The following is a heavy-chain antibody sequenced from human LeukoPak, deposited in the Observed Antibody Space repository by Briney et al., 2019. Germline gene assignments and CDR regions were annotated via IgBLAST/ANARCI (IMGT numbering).Heavy chain of an antibody. D-gene: IGHD6-13*01. CDR1: GGSISSYY. CDR2: IYYSGST. J-gene: IGHJ6*02. CDR3: ARHLVGSSWYDLSNYYYGMDV. V-gene: IGHV4-59*08. Sequence: SETLSLTCTVSGGSISSYYWSWIRQPPGKGLEWIGYIYYSGSTNYNPSLKSRVTISVDTSKNQFSLELSSVTAADTAVYYCARHLVGSSWYDLSNYYYGMDVWGQGTTVTVSS.